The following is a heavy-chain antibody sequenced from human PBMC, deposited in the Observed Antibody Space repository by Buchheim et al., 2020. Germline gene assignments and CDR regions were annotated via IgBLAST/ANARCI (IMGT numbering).Heavy chain of an antibody. V-gene: IGHV3-66*01. D-gene: IGHD2-2*03. Sequence: EVQLVESGGDLVQPGGSLRLSCAASGFTVSSNYMSWVRQAPGKGLEWVSLIYSDDSTYYADSVKGRFTTSRNNSKKTLLLQRNSLRAEDTAVYYCAGNRVIGYYYGMDVWGQGTT. CDR3: AGNRVIGYYYGMDV. J-gene: IGHJ6*02. CDR1: GFTVSSNY. CDR2: IYSDDST.